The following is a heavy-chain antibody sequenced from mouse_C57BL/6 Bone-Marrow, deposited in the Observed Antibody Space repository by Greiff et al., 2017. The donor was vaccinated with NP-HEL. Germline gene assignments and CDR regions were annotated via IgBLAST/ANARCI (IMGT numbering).Heavy chain of an antibody. CDR3: ARGYYYGSSLFYYAMDY. V-gene: IGHV1-55*01. CDR2: IYPGSGST. J-gene: IGHJ4*01. Sequence: VQLQQSGAELVKPGASVKMSCKASGYTFTSYWITWVKQRPGQGLEWIGDIYPGSGSTNYNEKFKSKATLTVDTSSSTVYMQLSSLTSEDSAVYYCARGYYYGSSLFYYAMDYWGQGTSVTVSS. D-gene: IGHD1-1*01. CDR1: GYTFTSYW.